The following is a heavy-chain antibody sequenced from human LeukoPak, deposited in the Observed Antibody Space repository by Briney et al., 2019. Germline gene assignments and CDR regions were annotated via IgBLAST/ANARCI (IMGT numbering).Heavy chain of an antibody. CDR2: ICSSGST. CDR1: GGSISGYC. D-gene: IGHD3-10*01. Sequence: SQTLSLTCAVSGGSISGYCCSWIRQPPGKGLEWIGRICSSGSTIYNPSLKSRVTMSSDMSNNQFSLKWSFVTAADTAVYYCARDRGTDGSDQLDPWGQGTLVTVSS. J-gene: IGHJ5*02. CDR3: ARDRGTDGSDQLDP. V-gene: IGHV4-4*07.